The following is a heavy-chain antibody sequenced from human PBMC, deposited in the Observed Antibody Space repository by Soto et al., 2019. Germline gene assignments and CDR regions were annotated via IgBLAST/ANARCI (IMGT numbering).Heavy chain of an antibody. CDR3: ARVPSTFDFYYAMDV. D-gene: IGHD3-16*01. V-gene: IGHV4-30-4*02. CDR1: GDSIGSGNKY. CDR2: IFSSGTT. J-gene: IGHJ6*04. Sequence: SETLSLTCTVSGDSIGSGNKYWSWIRQAPGKGLEWIGYIFSSGTTYYNPSLKSRLTMSLDTSQNQFSLKLNSVTAADTAVYFCARVPSTFDFYYAMDVWREGTTVTVSS.